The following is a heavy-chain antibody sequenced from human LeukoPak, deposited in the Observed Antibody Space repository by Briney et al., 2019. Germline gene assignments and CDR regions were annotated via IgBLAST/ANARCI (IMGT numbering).Heavy chain of an antibody. V-gene: IGHV4-38-2*01. CDR3: ARGGARAAYPFDY. D-gene: IGHD1-26*01. Sequence: PSENLSLTCAVSGYSISSGYYWGWIRQPPGKGLEWIGSIYHSGSTYYNPSLKSPFTISIDTSKNQFSLKLSSVTAADTSVYYCARGGARAAYPFDYWGQGTLVTVSS. CDR2: IYHSGST. CDR1: GYSISSGYY. J-gene: IGHJ4*02.